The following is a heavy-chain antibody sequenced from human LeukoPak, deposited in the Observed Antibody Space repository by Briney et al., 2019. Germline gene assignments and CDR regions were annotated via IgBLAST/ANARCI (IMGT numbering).Heavy chain of an antibody. CDR2: ISSSGTYM. D-gene: IGHD4-17*01. CDR3: ASTVTTKGSDY. J-gene: IGHJ4*02. CDR1: GFTFSTYS. Sequence: GGSLRLSCAASGFTFSTYSMNWVRQAPGKGLEWVSFISSSGTYMYYADSVKGRFTISRDNAENSLSLQMNSLRAEDTAVYYCASTVTTKGSDYWGQGTLVTVSS. V-gene: IGHV3-21*01.